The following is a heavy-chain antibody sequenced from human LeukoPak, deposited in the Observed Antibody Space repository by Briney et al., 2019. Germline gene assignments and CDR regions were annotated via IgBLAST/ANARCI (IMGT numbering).Heavy chain of an antibody. CDR1: GFTLNSYA. Sequence: PGGSLRLSCAASGFTLNSYAMHWVRQAPGKGLEWVAGISYDGSNAYYADSVKGRFTISRDNSKNTLYLQMNSLRAEDTAVYYCARALESTMVRGVTSYYYYGMDVWGQGTTVTVSS. D-gene: IGHD3-10*01. CDR3: ARALESTMVRGVTSYYYYGMDV. CDR2: ISYDGSNA. J-gene: IGHJ6*02. V-gene: IGHV3-30*04.